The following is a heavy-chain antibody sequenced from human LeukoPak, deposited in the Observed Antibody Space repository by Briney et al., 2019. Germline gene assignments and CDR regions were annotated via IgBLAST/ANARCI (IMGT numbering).Heavy chain of an antibody. CDR2: IKQDGSEK. Sequence: GGSLRLSCAASGFTLSSYWMSWVRQAPGKGLEWVANIKQDGSEKYYVDSVKGRFTISRDNAKNSLYLQMNSLRAEDTAVYYCARARRYGDYVGYYYGMDVWGQGTTVTVSS. CDR1: GFTLSSYW. CDR3: ARARRYGDYVGYYYGMDV. V-gene: IGHV3-7*03. D-gene: IGHD4-17*01. J-gene: IGHJ6*02.